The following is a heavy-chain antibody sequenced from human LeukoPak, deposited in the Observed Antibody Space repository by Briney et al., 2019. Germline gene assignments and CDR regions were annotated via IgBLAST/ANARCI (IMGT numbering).Heavy chain of an antibody. D-gene: IGHD3-10*01. Sequence: SETLSLTCTVSGGSISSYYWSWIRQPPGKGLEWMGYIYYSGSTNYNPSLKSRVTISVDTSKNQFSLKLSSVTAADTAVYYCARSIQHYYGSGSSFDYWGQGTLVTVSS. V-gene: IGHV4-59*01. J-gene: IGHJ4*02. CDR2: IYYSGST. CDR1: GGSISSYY. CDR3: ARSIQHYYGSGSSFDY.